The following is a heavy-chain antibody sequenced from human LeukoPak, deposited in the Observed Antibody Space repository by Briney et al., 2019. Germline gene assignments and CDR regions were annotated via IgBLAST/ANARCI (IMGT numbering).Heavy chain of an antibody. D-gene: IGHD5-18*01. V-gene: IGHV1-2*02. J-gene: IGHJ6*03. CDR2: INPDSGGT. Sequence: ASVKVSCKASGYTFTGYYLHWVRQAPGQGLEWMGWINPDSGGTNYAQKFQGRVTMTRDTSISTAYMDLSRLRSDDTAVYYRARIDVGGGYSAHTDVWGKGTTVIVSS. CDR3: ARIDVGGGYSAHTDV. CDR1: GYTFTGYY.